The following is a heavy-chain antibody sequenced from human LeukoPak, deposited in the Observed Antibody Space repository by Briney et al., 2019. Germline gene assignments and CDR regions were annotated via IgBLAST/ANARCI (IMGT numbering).Heavy chain of an antibody. V-gene: IGHV4-39*07. CDR2: IYYSGST. D-gene: IGHD3-10*01. CDR3: ARAAYYYGSGSYAVDY. CDR1: GGSISSSSYY. Sequence: KPSETLSLTCTVSGGSISSSSYYWGWIRQPPGKGLEWIGSIYYSGSTYYNPSLKSRVTISVDTSKNQFSLKLSSVTAADTAVYYYARAAYYYGSGSYAVDYWGQGTLVTVSS. J-gene: IGHJ4*02.